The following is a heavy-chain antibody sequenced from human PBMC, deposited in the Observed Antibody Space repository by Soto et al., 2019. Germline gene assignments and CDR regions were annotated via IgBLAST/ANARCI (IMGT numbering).Heavy chain of an antibody. CDR1: GFMFNNYA. D-gene: IGHD3-22*01. V-gene: IGHV3-23*01. Sequence: LRLSCAASGFMFNNYAMSWVRQAPGKGLEWVSTVSVSGGTTYYADSLKGRFTISRDNSKKTVYLQMNRLRADDTAIYYCAKGLYYYDSSGYRILDYWGQGTLVTVSS. CDR2: VSVSGGTT. CDR3: AKGLYYYDSSGYRILDY. J-gene: IGHJ4*02.